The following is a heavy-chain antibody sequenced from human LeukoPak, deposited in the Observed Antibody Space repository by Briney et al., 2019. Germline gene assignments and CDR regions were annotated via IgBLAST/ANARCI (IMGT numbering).Heavy chain of an antibody. CDR2: INIISSEI. V-gene: IGHV3-48*02. D-gene: IGHD3-10*01. CDR1: GFTFSSYS. J-gene: IGHJ3*02. CDR3: ARDRAYAFDN. Sequence: LPAGSLRLSCAASGFTFSSYSMNWVRQAPGKGLEWVSYINIISSEIYYGDSVKGRFTISTDNVKNSVYLQMNSLRDEDTAVYYCARDRAYAFDNWGQGTMVTVSS.